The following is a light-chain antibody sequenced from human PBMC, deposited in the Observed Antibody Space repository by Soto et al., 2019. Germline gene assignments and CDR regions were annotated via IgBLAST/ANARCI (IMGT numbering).Light chain of an antibody. J-gene: IGKJ5*01. CDR1: QSVGSN. Sequence: EIVMTQSPATLSVSPGERATLSCRASQSVGSNLAWYQQKPGQAPRLLIYATSTRATGIPDRFSGSGSGTEFTLTISSLQSVDFVVYHWQQYDNNPPITFGQGTRLEIK. CDR2: ATS. CDR3: QQYDNNPPIT. V-gene: IGKV3-15*01.